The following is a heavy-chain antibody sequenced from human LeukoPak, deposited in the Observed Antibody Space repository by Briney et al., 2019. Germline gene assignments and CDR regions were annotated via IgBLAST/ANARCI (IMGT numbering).Heavy chain of an antibody. CDR1: GFTFSSYA. D-gene: IGHD5-12*01. Sequence: GGSLRLSCAASGFTFSSYAMSWVRQAPGKGLEWVSVIYSDGTTWYADSVKGRFTISRDNAKNTLYLQMNSLRAEDTAVYYCAGVAIEPGDYWGQGTLVTVSS. CDR2: IYSDGTT. V-gene: IGHV3-66*01. CDR3: AGVAIEPGDY. J-gene: IGHJ4*02.